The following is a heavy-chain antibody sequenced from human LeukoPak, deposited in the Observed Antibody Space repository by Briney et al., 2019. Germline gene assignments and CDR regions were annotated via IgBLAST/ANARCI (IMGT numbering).Heavy chain of an antibody. V-gene: IGHV3-30*04. J-gene: IGHJ4*02. CDR1: GFTFSSYV. D-gene: IGHD6-19*01. Sequence: PGGSLRLSCAASGFTFSSYVIHWVRQAPGKGLEWVAAFLYDESNEYYRDSVKGRFTISRDTSKSTVYLQMNSLRAEDTAMYYCTRRGSIVVAGEGVQTFDSWGQGTLVTVSS. CDR2: FLYDESNE. CDR3: TRRGSIVVAGEGVQTFDS.